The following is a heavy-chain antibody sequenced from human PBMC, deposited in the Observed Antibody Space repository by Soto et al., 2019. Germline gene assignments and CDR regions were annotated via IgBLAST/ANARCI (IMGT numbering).Heavy chain of an antibody. Sequence: EVQLVESGGGLVQPGGSLRLSCAASGFTFSSYWMSWVRQAPGKGLEWVANIKQDGCEKYYVDSVKGRFTISRDNAKNSLYLQMNSLRAEDTAVYYCARGLVLSLGLMVYAIPGVYDYWGQGTLVTVSS. V-gene: IGHV3-7*05. J-gene: IGHJ4*02. D-gene: IGHD2-8*01. CDR1: GFTFSSYW. CDR2: IKQDGCEK. CDR3: ARGLVLSLGLMVYAIPGVYDY.